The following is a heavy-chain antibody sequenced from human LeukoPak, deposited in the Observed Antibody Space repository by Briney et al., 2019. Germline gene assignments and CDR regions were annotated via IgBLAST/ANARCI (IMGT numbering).Heavy chain of an antibody. V-gene: IGHV3-74*01. CDR3: ARDFVGGGYGNFDY. Sequence: PGGSLRLSCAAPGFTFSSDWMHWVRQAPGKGLVWVSRINTDGSSTNYADSVKGRFTISRDNAKNTLYLQMSSLRAEDTAVYYCARDFVGGGYGNFDYWGQGTLVTVSS. CDR2: INTDGSST. J-gene: IGHJ4*02. D-gene: IGHD3-16*01. CDR1: GFTFSSDW.